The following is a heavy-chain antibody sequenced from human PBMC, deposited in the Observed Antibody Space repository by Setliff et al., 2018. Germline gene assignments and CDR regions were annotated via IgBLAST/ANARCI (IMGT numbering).Heavy chain of an antibody. D-gene: IGHD1-26*01. V-gene: IGHV4-59*12. CDR2: IYYSGST. CDR1: GGSISDYY. CDR3: ARDGPGRGVDY. Sequence: SETLSLTCTVSGGSISDYYWSWIRQPPGKGLEWIGSIYYSGSTNYNPSLKSRVTISVDTSKNQFSLKLSSVTAADTAVYYCARDGPGRGVDYWGQGTLVTVSS. J-gene: IGHJ4*02.